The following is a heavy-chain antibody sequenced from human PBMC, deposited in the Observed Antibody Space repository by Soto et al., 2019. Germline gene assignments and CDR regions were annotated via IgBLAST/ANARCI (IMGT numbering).Heavy chain of an antibody. CDR3: ARATGYTNYGLDY. CDR2: ISGSSDTR. V-gene: IGHV3-48*03. J-gene: IGHJ4*02. Sequence: GGSLRLSCAASGFTFSSYEMHWVREAPGKGLEWVSYISGSSDTRYIADSVKGRFTISRDNAKNSLYLQMNSLRAEDTAVYYCARATGYTNYGLDYWGEGALVTVSS. CDR1: GFTFSSYE. D-gene: IGHD2-8*01.